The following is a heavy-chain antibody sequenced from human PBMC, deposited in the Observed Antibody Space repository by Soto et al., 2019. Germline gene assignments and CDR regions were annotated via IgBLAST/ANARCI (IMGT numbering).Heavy chain of an antibody. CDR3: ARAGAALVRGSIGGFDY. CDR2: INHSGTV. V-gene: IGHV4-34*01. Sequence: QVHLQQFGAGLLKPSETLALTCSVNGWAFNGYYLTWIRQSPGKGLQWIGEINHSGTVDYNPYLKSRVSFSIDTSNKQFSLTQTSVTAADSAVYYYARAGAALVRGSIGGFDYWGQGILVTIYS. CDR1: GWAFNGYY. J-gene: IGHJ4*02. D-gene: IGHD3-10*01.